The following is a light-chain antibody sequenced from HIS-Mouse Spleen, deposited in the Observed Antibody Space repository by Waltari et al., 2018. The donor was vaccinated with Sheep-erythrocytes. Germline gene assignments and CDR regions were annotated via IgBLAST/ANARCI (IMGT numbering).Light chain of an antibody. CDR3: QAWDSSTHVV. CDR2: DDS. V-gene: IGLV3-21*02. CDR1: NIGSKS. Sequence: SYVLTQPPSVSVAPGQTARITCGGNNIGSKSGHWYQQKPGQAPVLVVYDDSDRPSGIPERFSGSNSGNTATLTISGTQAMDEADCYCQAWDSSTHVVFGGGTKLTVL. J-gene: IGLJ2*01.